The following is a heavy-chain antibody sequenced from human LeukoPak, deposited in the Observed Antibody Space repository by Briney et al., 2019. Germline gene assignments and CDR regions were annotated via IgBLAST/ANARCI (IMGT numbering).Heavy chain of an antibody. CDR3: ARAVVYYDSSGYYYYYGMDV. Sequence: SETLSLTCTVSGGSVSSGSYYWSWIRQPPGKGLEWIGYIYYSGSTNHNPSLKSRVTISVDTSKNQFSLKLSSVTAADTAVYYCARAVVYYDSSGYYYYYGMDVWGQGTTVTVSS. V-gene: IGHV4-61*01. CDR2: IYYSGST. J-gene: IGHJ6*02. CDR1: GGSVSSGSYY. D-gene: IGHD3-22*01.